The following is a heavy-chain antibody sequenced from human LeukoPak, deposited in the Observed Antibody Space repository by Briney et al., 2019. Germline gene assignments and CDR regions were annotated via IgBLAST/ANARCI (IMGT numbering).Heavy chain of an antibody. CDR2: FHYSGST. CDR1: GGSFSNYF. V-gene: IGHV4-59*08. CDR3: ARSSATYHEGFDY. Sequence: SETLSLTCTVSGGSFSNYFWSGIRQPPGKGLEWIGYFHYSGSTYYLPSLKSRVTISVDTSKNQFSLKVSSVTAEDTAVYYCARSSATYHEGFDYWGQGALVTVSS. D-gene: IGHD3-3*01. J-gene: IGHJ4*02.